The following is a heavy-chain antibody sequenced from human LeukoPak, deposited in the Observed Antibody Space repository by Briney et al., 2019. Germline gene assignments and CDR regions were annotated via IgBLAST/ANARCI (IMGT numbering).Heavy chain of an antibody. J-gene: IGHJ5*02. D-gene: IGHD6-13*01. Sequence: SETLSLTCTVSGGSISSYYWSWIRKPAGKGMEWIGRIYTSGSTNYNPSLKSRVTMSVDTSKNQFSLKLSSVTAADTAVYYCARDPRPPYIAAAGDGWFDPWGQGTLVTVSS. CDR1: GGSISSYY. CDR2: IYTSGST. V-gene: IGHV4-4*07. CDR3: ARDPRPPYIAAAGDGWFDP.